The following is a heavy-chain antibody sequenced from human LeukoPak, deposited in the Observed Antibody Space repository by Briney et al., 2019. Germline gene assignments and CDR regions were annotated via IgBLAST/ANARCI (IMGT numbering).Heavy chain of an antibody. CDR2: IWYDGSNK. D-gene: IGHD3-22*01. J-gene: IGHJ4*02. Sequence: GGSLRLSCAASGFTFSSYGMHWVRQAPGKGLEWVAVIWYDGSNKYYADSVKGRFTISRDNSKNTLYLQMNSLRAEDTAVYYCARPYYYESSGYDPFDYWGQGTLVTVSS. CDR3: ARPYYYESSGYDPFDY. CDR1: GFTFSSYG. V-gene: IGHV3-33*01.